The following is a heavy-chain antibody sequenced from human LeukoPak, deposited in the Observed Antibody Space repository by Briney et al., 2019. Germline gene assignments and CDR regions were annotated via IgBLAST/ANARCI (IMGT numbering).Heavy chain of an antibody. D-gene: IGHD6-13*01. CDR2: INPNSGGT. CDR3: ASGFSIAAADTGYSDY. CDR1: GYTFTAYY. J-gene: IGHJ4*02. Sequence: ASVKVSCKASGYTFTAYYMHWVRQAPGQGLEWMGWINPNSGGTKYAQKFQGRVTMTRDTSISTAYMELSRLRSDATAVYYCASGFSIAAADTGYSDYWGQGTLVTVSS. V-gene: IGHV1-2*02.